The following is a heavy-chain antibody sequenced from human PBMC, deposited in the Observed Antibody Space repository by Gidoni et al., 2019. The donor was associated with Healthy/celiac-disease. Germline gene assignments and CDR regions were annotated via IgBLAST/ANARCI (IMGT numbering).Heavy chain of an antibody. CDR2: ISGSGGST. CDR1: GFNFSSYA. CDR3: AKIDLYYYYGMDV. Sequence: EVQLLESGGGLVQPGGSLRLSCAASGFNFSSYAMSWVRQAPGKGLEWVSAISGSGGSTYYADSVKGRFTISRDNSKNTLYLQMNSLRAEDTAVYYCAKIDLYYYYGMDVWGQGTTVTVSS. V-gene: IGHV3-23*01. J-gene: IGHJ6*02.